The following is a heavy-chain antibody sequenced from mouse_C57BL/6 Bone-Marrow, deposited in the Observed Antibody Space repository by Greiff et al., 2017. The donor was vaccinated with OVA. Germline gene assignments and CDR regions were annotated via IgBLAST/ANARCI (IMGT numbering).Heavy chain of an antibody. J-gene: IGHJ3*01. Sequence: QVQLQQSGAELARPGASVKLSCKASGYTFTSYGISWVKQRTGQGLEWIGEIYPRSGNTYYNEKFKGKATLTADKSSSTAYMELRSLTSEDSAVYFCARIDYSNPWFAYGGQGTLVTVSA. CDR3: ARIDYSNPWFAY. V-gene: IGHV1-81*01. D-gene: IGHD2-5*01. CDR2: IYPRSGNT. CDR1: GYTFTSYG.